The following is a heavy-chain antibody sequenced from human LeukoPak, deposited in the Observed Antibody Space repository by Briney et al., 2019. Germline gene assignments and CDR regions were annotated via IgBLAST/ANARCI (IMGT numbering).Heavy chain of an antibody. V-gene: IGHV4-30-4*08. CDR3: ARELYSYGSHYFDY. Sequence: PSQTLSLTCTVSGGSISSGDYYWRWLRQPPGTGREWIGYIYYSGSTYYNPSLKSRVTISVDTSKNQFSLKLSSVTAADTAVYYCARELYSYGSHYFDYWGQGTLVTVSS. CDR2: IYYSGST. J-gene: IGHJ4*02. D-gene: IGHD5-18*01. CDR1: GGSISSGDYY.